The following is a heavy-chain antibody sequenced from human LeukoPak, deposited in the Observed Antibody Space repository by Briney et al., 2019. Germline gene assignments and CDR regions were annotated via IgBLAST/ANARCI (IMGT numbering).Heavy chain of an antibody. D-gene: IGHD2-15*01. Sequence: WETLSLTCAVSGGSLSSYYWSWVRQPPGKGLEWIGYIYYNGSTNYNPSLKSRVTISVDKSKNQFSLKLSPVTPADTAVDYCAWASWGSYYFDYWGQGTLVTVSS. V-gene: IGHV4-59*01. CDR2: IYYNGST. J-gene: IGHJ4*02. CDR1: GGSLSSYY. CDR3: AWASWGSYYFDY.